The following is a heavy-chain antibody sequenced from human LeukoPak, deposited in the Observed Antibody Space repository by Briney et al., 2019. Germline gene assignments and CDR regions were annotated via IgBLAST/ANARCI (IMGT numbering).Heavy chain of an antibody. D-gene: IGHD6-6*01. V-gene: IGHV4-34*01. CDR2: INHSGST. Sequence: PSETLSLTCAVYGGSFSGYSWSWIRQPPGKGLEWIGEINHSGSTNYNPSLKSRVTISVDTSKNQFSLKLSSVTAADTAVYYCAKSIAARPWWFDPWGQGTLVTVSS. J-gene: IGHJ5*02. CDR3: AKSIAARPWWFDP. CDR1: GGSFSGYS.